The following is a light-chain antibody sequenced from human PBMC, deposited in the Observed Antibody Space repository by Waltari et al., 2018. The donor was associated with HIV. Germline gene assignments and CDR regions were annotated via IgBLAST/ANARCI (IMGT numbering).Light chain of an antibody. J-gene: IGLJ1*01. CDR3: SSYTSSTTYV. V-gene: IGLV2-14*03. Sequence: QSALTQPASVSGSPGQSITISCTGTSNDVGSSHYVSWHQQPPGEAPKLIIHDVSDRPSGISNRFSGAKSGNTASLTISGLQTEDEADYYCSSYTSSTTYVFGTGTRVTVL. CDR2: DVS. CDR1: SNDVGSSHY.